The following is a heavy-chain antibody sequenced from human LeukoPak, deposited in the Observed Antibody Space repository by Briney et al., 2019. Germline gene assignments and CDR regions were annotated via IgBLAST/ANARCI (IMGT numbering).Heavy chain of an antibody. J-gene: IGHJ3*02. D-gene: IGHD5-18*01. CDR1: GYTFTSYA. CDR3: ARDIRGYSYGPLDAFDI. CDR2: INAGNGNT. Sequence: ASVKVSCKASGYTFTSYAMHWVRQAPGQRLEWMGWINAGNGNTKYSQKFQGRVTITRDTSASTAYMEQSSLRSEDTAVYYCARDIRGYSYGPLDAFDIWGQGTMVTVSS. V-gene: IGHV1-3*01.